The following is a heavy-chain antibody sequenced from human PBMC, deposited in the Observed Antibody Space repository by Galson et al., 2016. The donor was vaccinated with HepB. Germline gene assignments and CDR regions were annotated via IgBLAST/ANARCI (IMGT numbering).Heavy chain of an antibody. V-gene: IGHV4-34*01. D-gene: IGHD1-26*01. CDR3: ARGSNSFGSGSYIAFEI. CDR1: GGSFSGYY. J-gene: IGHJ3*02. Sequence: SETLSLTCAVYGGSFSGYYWSWIRQPPGKGLEWIGEINHSGSTNYNPSLKSRVTISIDTSKKHSSLNMSSVTAADTAVYYCARGSNSFGSGSYIAFEIWGQGTIVTVSS. CDR2: INHSGST.